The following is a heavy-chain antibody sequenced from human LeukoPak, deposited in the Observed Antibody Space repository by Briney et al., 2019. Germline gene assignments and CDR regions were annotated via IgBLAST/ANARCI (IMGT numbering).Heavy chain of an antibody. CDR3: ARGSTTVTTKDWFDP. D-gene: IGHD4-17*01. Sequence: GGSLRLSCAAFGFTFSSYWMHWVRQVPGKGLVWVARINTYGTSTTYGDSVEGRFTISRDNAKNTLDLEMNSLRDDDTAVYYCARGSTTVTTKDWFDPWGQGTQVTVSS. J-gene: IGHJ5*02. CDR2: INTYGTST. V-gene: IGHV3-74*03. CDR1: GFTFSSYW.